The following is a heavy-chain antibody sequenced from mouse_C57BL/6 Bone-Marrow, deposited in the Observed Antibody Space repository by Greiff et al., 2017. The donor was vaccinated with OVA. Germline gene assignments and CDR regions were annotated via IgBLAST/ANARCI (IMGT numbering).Heavy chain of an antibody. V-gene: IGHV1-20*01. CDR3: ARDYGSSYGVY. J-gene: IGHJ2*01. D-gene: IGHD1-1*01. CDR2: INPYNGDT. Sequence: EVQLQQSGPELVKPGDSVKISCKASGYSFTGYFMNWVMQSHGKSLEWIGRINPYNGDTFSNQKFKGKATLTVDKSSSTAHMELRSLTSEDSAVYYCARDYGSSYGVYWGQGTTLTVSS. CDR1: GYSFTGYF.